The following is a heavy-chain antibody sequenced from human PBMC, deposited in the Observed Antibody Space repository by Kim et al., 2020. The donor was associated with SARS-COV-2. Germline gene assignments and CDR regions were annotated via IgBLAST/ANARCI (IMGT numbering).Heavy chain of an antibody. J-gene: IGHJ3*02. V-gene: IGHV3-23*01. Sequence: DSLGGRFTISRDNSKNTLFLQMNSLRAEDTALYFCAKRAGVGATERAFDIWGQGTMVTVSS. D-gene: IGHD1-26*01. CDR3: AKRAGVGATERAFDI.